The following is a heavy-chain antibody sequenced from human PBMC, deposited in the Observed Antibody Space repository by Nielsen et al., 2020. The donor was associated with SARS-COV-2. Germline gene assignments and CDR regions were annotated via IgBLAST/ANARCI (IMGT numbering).Heavy chain of an antibody. V-gene: IGHV3-30*13. J-gene: IGHJ6*02. D-gene: IGHD5-12*01. CDR3: VKDGYSATSQDYILDV. Sequence: GESLKISCAASGFIFSHYGMHWVRQTPGKGLEWVAVISYDGSNRDYADLVQGRVTISRDNSKNRVSLQMNSLSAEDTAVYYCVKDGYSATSQDYILDVWGQGTTVTVSS. CDR1: GFIFSHYG. CDR2: ISYDGSNR.